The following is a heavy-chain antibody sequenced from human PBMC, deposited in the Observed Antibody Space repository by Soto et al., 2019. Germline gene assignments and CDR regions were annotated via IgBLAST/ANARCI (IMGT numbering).Heavy chain of an antibody. Sequence: GASVKVSCKASGYTFTSYGIGWVRQAPGQGLEWMGWINAYNGNTNYAQKFQGRVTMTTDTSTSTAYMELRSLRSDDTAVYYCARDVGYGLIDYWGQGTLVTVSS. CDR1: GYTFTSYG. V-gene: IGHV1-18*01. J-gene: IGHJ4*02. CDR3: ARDVGYGLIDY. D-gene: IGHD5-18*01. CDR2: INAYNGNT.